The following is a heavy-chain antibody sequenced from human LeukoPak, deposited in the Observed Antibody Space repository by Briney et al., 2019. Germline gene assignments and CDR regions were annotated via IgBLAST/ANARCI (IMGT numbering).Heavy chain of an antibody. CDR1: GFTVSSNY. J-gene: IGHJ4*02. D-gene: IGHD3-3*01. V-gene: IGHV3-23*01. CDR3: AKDAIFGVVITFDY. CDR2: ISGSGGST. Sequence: GGSLRLSCAASGFTVSSNYMSWVRQAPGKGLEWVSAISGSGGSTYYADSVKGRFTISRDNSKNTLYLQMNSLRAEDTAVYYCAKDAIFGVVITFDYWGQGTLVTVSS.